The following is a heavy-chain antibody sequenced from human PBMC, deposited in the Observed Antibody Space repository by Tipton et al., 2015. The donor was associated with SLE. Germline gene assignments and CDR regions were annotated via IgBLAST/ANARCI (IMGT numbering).Heavy chain of an antibody. D-gene: IGHD6-19*01. Sequence: TLSLTCTLSGDSISSYHWIWIRQPPGRGLECIGYLHYAGSTDYNPSLKSRVTISVVRTKNQVSLKLSSAPAADTALYYCARHGMAVAGTGYPDYWGQGTLVTVYS. V-gene: IGHV4-59*08. CDR2: LHYAGST. CDR3: ARHGMAVAGTGYPDY. CDR1: GDSISSYH. J-gene: IGHJ4*02.